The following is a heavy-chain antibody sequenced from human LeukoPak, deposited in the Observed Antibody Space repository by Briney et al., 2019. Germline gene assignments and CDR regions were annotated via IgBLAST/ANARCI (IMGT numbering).Heavy chain of an antibody. Sequence: QPGGSLRLSCAASGFTFSSYAMSWVRQAPGKAPEWVSGISGSGGSTYSADSVKGRFTISRDNSKNTLYLQMNTLRAEDTAVYYCARSIYASGSFYTFDIWGQGTMVTVPS. CDR2: ISGSGGST. V-gene: IGHV3-23*01. CDR3: ARSIYASGSFYTFDI. D-gene: IGHD3-10*01. J-gene: IGHJ3*02. CDR1: GFTFSSYA.